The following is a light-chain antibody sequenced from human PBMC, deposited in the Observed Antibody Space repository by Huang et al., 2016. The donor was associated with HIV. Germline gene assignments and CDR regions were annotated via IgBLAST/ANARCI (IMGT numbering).Light chain of an antibody. CDR1: QSVNSY. V-gene: IGKV3-11*01. CDR3: QQRKYWPPIT. J-gene: IGKJ5*01. CDR2: DAS. Sequence: ETVLTQSPATLSLSPGERATLSCRASQSVNSYLAWYQQKPGQTPRLLIYDASNSATDIPARFSGSGSGTDFTLTISSLEPEDFAVYYCQQRKYWPPITFGQGTRLEIK.